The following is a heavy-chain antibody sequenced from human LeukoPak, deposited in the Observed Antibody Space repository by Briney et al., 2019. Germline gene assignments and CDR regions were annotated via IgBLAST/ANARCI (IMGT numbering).Heavy chain of an antibody. CDR2: ISYDGNHK. J-gene: IGHJ6*03. CDR3: ARDSSYYDFYYYMDV. Sequence: PGRSLRLSCAASEFTFSSYAMHWVRQAPGKGLEWVAVISYDGNHKYYADSVKGRFTLSRDNSKTTLYLQMNSLRAEDTAVYYCARDSSYYDFYYYMDVWGKGITVTVSS. CDR1: EFTFSSYA. V-gene: IGHV3-30*04. D-gene: IGHD3-3*01.